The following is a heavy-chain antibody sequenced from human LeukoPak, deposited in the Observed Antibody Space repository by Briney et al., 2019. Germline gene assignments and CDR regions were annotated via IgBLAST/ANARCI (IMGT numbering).Heavy chain of an antibody. Sequence: SETLSLTCTVSGGSISSYYWSWIRQPAGKGLEWIGRIYISGSGSTNYNPSLKSRVTMSVDTSKNQFSLKLSSVTAADTAVYYCARAAGYYYYMDVWGKGTTVTISS. CDR1: GGSISSYY. CDR2: IYISGSGST. J-gene: IGHJ6*03. V-gene: IGHV4-4*07. CDR3: ARAAGYYYYMDV.